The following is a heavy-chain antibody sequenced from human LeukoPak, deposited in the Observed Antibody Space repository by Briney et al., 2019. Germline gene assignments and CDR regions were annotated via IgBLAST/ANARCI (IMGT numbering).Heavy chain of an antibody. CDR3: AREMVAVAGAIDC. D-gene: IGHD6-19*01. V-gene: IGHV3-7*01. Sequence: GGSLRLSCAASGFTFSSYWMSWVRQAPGKGLEWVANIKQDGSDKYYVDSVKGRFTISRDNVKNSLYLQMNSLRVEDTAVHYCAREMVAVAGAIDCWGQGTLVTVSS. J-gene: IGHJ4*02. CDR1: GFTFSSYW. CDR2: IKQDGSDK.